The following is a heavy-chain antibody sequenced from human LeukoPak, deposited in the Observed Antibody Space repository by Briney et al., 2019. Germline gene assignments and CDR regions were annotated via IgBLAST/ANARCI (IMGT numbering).Heavy chain of an antibody. D-gene: IGHD4-17*01. J-gene: IGHJ6*03. V-gene: IGHV4-39*01. CDR1: GGSISSSSYY. CDR3: AKMIRDGDYEYYYYYYMDV. Sequence: SENLFLTCTVPGGSISSSSYYWGWIRQPPGKGLEWIGRIYYSGSTYYNPSLKSRVTISVDTSKNQFSLKLSSVAAADTAVYYCAKMIRDGDYEYYYYYYMDVWGKETTVTVSS. CDR2: IYYSGST.